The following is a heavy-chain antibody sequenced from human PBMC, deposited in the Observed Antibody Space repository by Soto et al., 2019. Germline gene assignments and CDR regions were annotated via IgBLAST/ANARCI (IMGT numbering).Heavy chain of an antibody. Sequence: EVQLVESGGGLVKPGGSLRLSCAASGFTFSNAWMSWVRQAPGKGLEWVGRIKSKTDGGTTDYAAPVKGRFAISRDDSKNTLYLQMNSLKTEDTAVYYCTTVLLTMVRGVTTDFDYWGQGTLVTVSS. CDR2: IKSKTDGGTT. CDR1: GFTFSNAW. V-gene: IGHV3-15*01. J-gene: IGHJ4*02. CDR3: TTVLLTMVRGVTTDFDY. D-gene: IGHD3-10*01.